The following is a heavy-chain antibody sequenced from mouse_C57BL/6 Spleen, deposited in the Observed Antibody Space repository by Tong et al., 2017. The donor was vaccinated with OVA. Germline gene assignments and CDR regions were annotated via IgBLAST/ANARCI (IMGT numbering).Heavy chain of an antibody. D-gene: IGHD1-1*01. CDR2: ISDGGSYT. V-gene: IGHV5-4*01. CDR1: GFTFSSYA. J-gene: IGHJ3*01. CDR3: ARYRDYYGTVEGFAY. Sequence: EVQLQESGGGLVKPGGSLKLSCAASGFTFSSYAMSWVRQTPEKRLEWVATISDGGSYTYYPDNVKGRFTISRDNAKNNMYLQMSHLKSEDTAMYYCARYRDYYGTVEGFAYWGQGTLVTVSA.